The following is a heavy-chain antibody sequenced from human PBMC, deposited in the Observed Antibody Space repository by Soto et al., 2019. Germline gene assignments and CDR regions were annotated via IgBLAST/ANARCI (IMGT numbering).Heavy chain of an antibody. CDR1: GGSISGFF. CDR3: ARGGSTHYYYGLDV. D-gene: IGHD1-1*01. V-gene: IGHV4-4*07. J-gene: IGHJ6*02. CDR2: VSASGIT. Sequence: QVQLQESGPGLVKSSETLTLTCTVSGGSISGFFWTWVRQPPGMPLEGLGHVSASGITAYNPSVRSRLSLSLDVSKNRFSLELTSVTAADTATYFCARGGSTHYYYGLDVWGQGTTVTVSS.